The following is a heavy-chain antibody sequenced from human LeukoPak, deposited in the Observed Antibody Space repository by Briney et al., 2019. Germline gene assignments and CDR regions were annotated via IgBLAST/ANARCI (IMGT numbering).Heavy chain of an antibody. CDR2: IYYSGST. J-gene: IGHJ6*02. V-gene: IGHV4-59*08. CDR3: ARHLSYDFWSGPLGLAYGMDV. CDR1: GGSISSYY. D-gene: IGHD3-3*01. Sequence: SETLSLTCTVSGGSISSYYWSWIRQPPGKGLEWIGYIYYSGSTNYNPSLKSRVTISVDTSKNQFTLKLSSVTAADTAVYYCARHLSYDFWSGPLGLAYGMDVWGQGTTVTVSS.